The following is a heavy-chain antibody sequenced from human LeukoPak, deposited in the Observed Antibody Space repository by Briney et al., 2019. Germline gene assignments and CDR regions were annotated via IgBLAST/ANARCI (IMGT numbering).Heavy chain of an antibody. V-gene: IGHV3-21*01. CDR2: ISSRSDYV. J-gene: IGHJ4*02. D-gene: IGHD2-21*02. CDR1: GFTFDGYT. CDR3: ARAEASVTAFDF. Sequence: GGSLRLSCAASGFTFDGYTMNWVRQAPGKGLEWVASISSRSDYVYYADSVRGRFTVSRENAKNSLSLQMNTLRAEDTATYYCARAEASVTAFDFWGQGTLVTVSS.